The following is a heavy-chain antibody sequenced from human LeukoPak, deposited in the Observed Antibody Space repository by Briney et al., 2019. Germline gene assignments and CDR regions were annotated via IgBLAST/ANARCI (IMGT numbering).Heavy chain of an antibody. V-gene: IGHV3-74*01. CDR2: INTDGSST. CDR1: GFTFSSYW. Sequence: TGGSLRLSCAASGFTFSSYWMHWVRQAPGKGLVWVSRINTDGSSTSYADSVKGRFTISGDNAKNTLYLQMNSLRAEDTAVYYCASAHEYQLLNFDYWGQGTLVTVSS. D-gene: IGHD2-2*01. J-gene: IGHJ4*02. CDR3: ASAHEYQLLNFDY.